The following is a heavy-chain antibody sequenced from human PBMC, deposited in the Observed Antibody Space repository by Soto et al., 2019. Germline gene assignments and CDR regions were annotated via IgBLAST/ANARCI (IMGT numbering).Heavy chain of an antibody. CDR1: GYTFDNYW. D-gene: IGHD5-18*01. CDR2: IYPGDFDT. V-gene: IGHV5-51*01. CDR3: ARILGSSHGHPEPFDY. J-gene: IGHJ4*02. Sequence: GESLKISCMGSGYTFDNYWIGWVRQMPGKGLEWMGIIYPGDFDTRYSPSFQGHVTMSVDKSINTAYLQWSSLETSDTAMYFCARILGSSHGHPEPFDYWGQGTCVTVSS.